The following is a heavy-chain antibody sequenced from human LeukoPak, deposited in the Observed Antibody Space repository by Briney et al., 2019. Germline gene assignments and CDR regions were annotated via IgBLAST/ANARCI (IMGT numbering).Heavy chain of an antibody. V-gene: IGHV3-53*01. CDR1: GFTFNNYG. CDR3: ARILYGYDSSGYYWSWFDP. J-gene: IGHJ5*02. D-gene: IGHD3-22*01. Sequence: GGSLRLSCAASGFTFNNYGMHWVRQAPGKGLEWVSVIYSGGRTYYVDSVKGRFTISRDISKNTLYLQMNSLRAEDTAVYYCARILYGYDSSGYYWSWFDPWGQGTLVTVSS. CDR2: IYSGGRT.